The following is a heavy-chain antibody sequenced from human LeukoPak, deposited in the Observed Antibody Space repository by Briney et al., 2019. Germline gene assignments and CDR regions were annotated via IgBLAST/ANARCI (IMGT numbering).Heavy chain of an antibody. D-gene: IGHD2-15*01. CDR2: ISGSGGST. J-gene: IGHJ6*02. CDR1: GFTFSSYA. Sequence: PSGGSLRLSCAASGFTFSSYAMSWVRQAPGKGLEWVSAISGSGGSTYYADSVKGRFTISRDNSKDTLYLQMNSLRAEDTAVHYCAVSKGSCSGGSCYSYYYYGMDVWGQGTTVTVSS. V-gene: IGHV3-23*01. CDR3: AVSKGSCSGGSCYSYYYYGMDV.